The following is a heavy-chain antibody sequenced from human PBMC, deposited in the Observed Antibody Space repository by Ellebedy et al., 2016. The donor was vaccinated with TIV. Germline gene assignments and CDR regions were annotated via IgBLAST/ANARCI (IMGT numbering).Heavy chain of an antibody. D-gene: IGHD2-21*01. CDR3: TTSVAIDAFDV. V-gene: IGHV4-39*02. CDR1: GGSISRSSHY. J-gene: IGHJ3*01. Sequence: GSLRLSXSVSGGSISRSSHYWGWTRQPPGKGLAWIGRIYYSGSTWYNPSLKSRVTISADTSKKHFSLRLNSVTAADTAVYYCTTSVAIDAFDVWGQGSMVTVSS. CDR2: IYYSGST.